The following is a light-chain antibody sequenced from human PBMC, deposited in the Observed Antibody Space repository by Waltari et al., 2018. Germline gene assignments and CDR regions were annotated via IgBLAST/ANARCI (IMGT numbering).Light chain of an antibody. CDR2: DVS. J-gene: IGLJ1*01. V-gene: IGLV2-11*01. CDR1: SSDVGGSNY. Sequence: QSALTQPRSVSGSPVQSLSISCTRASSDVGGSNYVSWYQQHPGKAPKLMIYDVSKRPSGVPERFSGSKSGNTASLTISGLQAEDEADYYCCSYAGSYTFAVFGTGTKVTVL. CDR3: CSYAGSYTFAV.